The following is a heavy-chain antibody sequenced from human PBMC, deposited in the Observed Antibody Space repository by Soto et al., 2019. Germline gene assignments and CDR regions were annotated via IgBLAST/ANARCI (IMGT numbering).Heavy chain of an antibody. CDR3: ARLMEGYCSGGSCYWENWFDP. CDR2: IYYSGST. V-gene: IGHV4-39*01. Sequence: QLQLQESGPGLVKPSETLSLTCTVSGGSISSSSYYWGWIRQPPGKGLEWIGSIYYSGSTYYNPSLKSRVTRSVDTSKNQCSLKLSSVTAADTAVYYCARLMEGYCSGGSCYWENWFDPWGQGTLVTVSS. CDR1: GGSISSSSYY. J-gene: IGHJ5*02. D-gene: IGHD2-15*01.